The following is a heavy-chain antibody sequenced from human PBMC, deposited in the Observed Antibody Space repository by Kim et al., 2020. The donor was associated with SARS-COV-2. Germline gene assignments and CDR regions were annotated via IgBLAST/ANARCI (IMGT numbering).Heavy chain of an antibody. CDR3: ARDEFADYSGVFDY. J-gene: IGHJ4*02. V-gene: IGHV1-18*01. Sequence: YDPKLQGRVTMTTDTSTNTAYMDLRSLRSDDTAIYYCARDEFADYSGVFDYWGQGSLVTVSS. D-gene: IGHD4-17*01.